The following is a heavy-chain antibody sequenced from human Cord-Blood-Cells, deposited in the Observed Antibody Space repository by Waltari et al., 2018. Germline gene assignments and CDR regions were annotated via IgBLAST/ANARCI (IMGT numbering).Heavy chain of an antibody. CDR2: INPNSGGT. J-gene: IGHJ4*02. CDR3: ARVHYDFWSGYYPPDY. D-gene: IGHD3-3*01. CDR1: GYTFPGYY. Sequence: QVQLVQSGAEVKKPGASVKVSCKASGYTFPGYYMHWLRQAPGQGLEWMGWINPNSGGTNYAQKFQGRVTMTRDTSISTAYMELSRLRSDDTAAYYCARVHYDFWSGYYPPDYWGQGTLVTVSS. V-gene: IGHV1-2*02.